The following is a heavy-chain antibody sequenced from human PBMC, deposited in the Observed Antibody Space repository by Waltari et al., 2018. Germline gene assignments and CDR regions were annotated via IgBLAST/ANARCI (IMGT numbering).Heavy chain of an antibody. CDR2: IDGNGGGT. CDR3: VRGINHAFDI. J-gene: IGHJ3*02. V-gene: IGHV3-74*01. Sequence: EVQRVESGGGSAQPGGSLRLSCAAAGFTFMHWVRQAPGKGLVWVSRIDGNGGGTGYADSVKGRFTISRDNAKNTLYLQMNSLRAEDTAVYYCVRGINHAFDIWGQGTMVTVSS. CDR1: GFTF.